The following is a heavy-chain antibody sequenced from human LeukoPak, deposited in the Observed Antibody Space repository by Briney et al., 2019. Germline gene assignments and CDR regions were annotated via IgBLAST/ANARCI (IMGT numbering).Heavy chain of an antibody. D-gene: IGHD1-1*01. V-gene: IGHV3-64D*06. CDR3: VKSERGPLNY. CDR2: ISSNGGST. CDR1: GFTFSSYA. J-gene: IGHJ4*02. Sequence: GGSLRLSCSASGFTFSSYAMYWVRQAAGKGLKYVSVISSNGGSTDYADSVKGRFTISRDNSKNTLYLQMSSLRAEDTAVYYCVKSERGPLNYWGQGTLVTVSS.